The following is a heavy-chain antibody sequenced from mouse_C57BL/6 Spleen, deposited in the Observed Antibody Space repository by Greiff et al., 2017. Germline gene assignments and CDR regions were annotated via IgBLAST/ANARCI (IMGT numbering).Heavy chain of an antibody. V-gene: IGHV14-2*01. D-gene: IGHD1-1*01. CDR3: ARNYGSSSYYYAMDY. CDR2: IDPEDGET. Sequence: VQLKQSGAELVKPGASVKLSCTASGFNIKDYYMHWVKQRTEQGLEWIGRIDPEDGETKYAPKFQGKATITADTSSNTAYLQLSSLTSEDTAVYYCARNYGSSSYYYAMDYWGQGTSVTVSS. J-gene: IGHJ4*01. CDR1: GFNIKDYY.